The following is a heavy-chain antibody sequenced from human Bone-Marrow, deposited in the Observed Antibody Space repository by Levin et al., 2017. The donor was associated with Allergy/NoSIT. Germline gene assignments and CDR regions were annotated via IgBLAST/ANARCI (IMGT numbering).Heavy chain of an antibody. CDR3: GRGYCSSTSCYGVSGFDY. CDR1: GYTFTSYG. D-gene: IGHD2-2*01. J-gene: IGHJ4*02. V-gene: IGHV1-18*01. Sequence: ASVKVSCKASGYTFTSYGISWVRQAPGQGLEWMGWISAYNGNTNYAQKLQGRVTMTTDTSTSTAYMELRSLRSDDTAVYYCGRGYCSSTSCYGVSGFDYWGQGTLVTVSS. CDR2: ISAYNGNT.